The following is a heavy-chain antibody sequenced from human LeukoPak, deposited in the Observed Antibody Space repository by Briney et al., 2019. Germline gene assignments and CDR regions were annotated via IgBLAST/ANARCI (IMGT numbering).Heavy chain of an antibody. D-gene: IGHD3-22*01. CDR1: GGTFSSYA. J-gene: IGHJ4*02. CDR3: ARDRYYYDSSGSDTYYSGY. V-gene: IGHV1-69*13. Sequence: SVKVSCKASGGTFSSYAISWVRQAPGQGLEWMGGIIPIFGTANYAQKFQGRVTITADESTSTAYMELSSLRSEDTAVYYCARDRYYYDSSGSDTYYSGYWGQGTLVTVSS. CDR2: IIPIFGTA.